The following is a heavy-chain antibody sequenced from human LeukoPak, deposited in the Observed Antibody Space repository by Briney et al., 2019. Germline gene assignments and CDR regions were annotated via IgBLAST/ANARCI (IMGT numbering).Heavy chain of an antibody. CDR1: GYSINNYW. CDR3: ARQEYCSGGSCYTWFDP. J-gene: IGHJ5*02. V-gene: IGHV5-51*01. CDR2: IYPADSDI. D-gene: IGHD2-15*01. Sequence: GESLKISCKGSGYSINNYWIGWVRQMPGKGLEWMGIIYPADSDIRYSPSFQGQVTISADKSISTAYLQWSSLRASDTAMYYCARQEYCSGGSCYTWFDPWGQGTLVIVSS.